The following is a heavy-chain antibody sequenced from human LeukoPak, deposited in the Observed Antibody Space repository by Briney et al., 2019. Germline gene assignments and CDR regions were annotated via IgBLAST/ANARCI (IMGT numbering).Heavy chain of an antibody. CDR1: GDSVSTNSVA. J-gene: IGHJ4*02. D-gene: IGHD4-17*01. CDR2: TSYRSKWYN. Sequence: SQTLSLTCAISGDSVSTNSVAWNWIRQSPSRGPEWLGRTSYRSKWYNDYAVSVKSRITINPDTSKNQFSLQLNSVTPEDTAVYYCARDQIYGDQRVQAYYFDYWGQGTLVTVSS. V-gene: IGHV6-1*01. CDR3: ARDQIYGDQRVQAYYFDY.